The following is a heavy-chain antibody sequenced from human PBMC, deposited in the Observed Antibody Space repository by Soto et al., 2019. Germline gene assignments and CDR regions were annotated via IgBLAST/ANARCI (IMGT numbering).Heavy chain of an antibody. D-gene: IGHD6-13*01. CDR1: GGSFSGYY. CDR2: INHSGST. Sequence: PSETLSLTCAVYGGSFSGYYWSWIRQPPGKGLEWIGEINHSGSTNYNPSLKSRVTISVDTSKNQFSLKLSSVTAADTAVYYCARVIPGIAAAGIRFDYWGQGTLVTVSS. J-gene: IGHJ4*02. V-gene: IGHV4-34*01. CDR3: ARVIPGIAAAGIRFDY.